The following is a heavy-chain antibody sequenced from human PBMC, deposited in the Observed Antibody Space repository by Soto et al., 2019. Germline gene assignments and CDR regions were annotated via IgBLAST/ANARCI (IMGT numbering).Heavy chain of an antibody. CDR3: ARELVSDDSSGYSL. D-gene: IGHD3-22*01. CDR1: GFTFSSYS. CDR2: ISSSSSTI. V-gene: IGHV3-48*02. J-gene: IGHJ4*02. Sequence: GGSLGLSCAASGFTFSSYSMNWVRQAPGKGLEWVPYISSSSSTIYYADSVKGRFTISRDNAKNSLYLQMNSLRDEDTVVYYSARELVSDDSSGYSLWGQGTLVTVSS.